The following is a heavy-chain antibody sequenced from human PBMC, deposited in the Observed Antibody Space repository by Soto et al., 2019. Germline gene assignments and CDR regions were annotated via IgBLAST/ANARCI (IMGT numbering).Heavy chain of an antibody. CDR1: GFTFSSYW. D-gene: IGHD3-9*01. CDR3: ARDPLNYDILTGYDI. CDR2: IKQDGSEK. V-gene: IGHV3-7*01. Sequence: GGSLRLSCAASGFTFSSYWMSWVRQDPGKGLEWVANIKQDGSEKYYVDSVKGRFTISRDNAKNSLYLQMNSLRAEDTAVYYCARDPLNYDILTGYDIWGQGTMVTVSS. J-gene: IGHJ3*02.